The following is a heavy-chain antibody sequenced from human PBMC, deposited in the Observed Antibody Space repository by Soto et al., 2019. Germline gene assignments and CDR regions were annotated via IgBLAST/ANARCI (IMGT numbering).Heavy chain of an antibody. CDR3: TRDASRDSGARGWFDP. Sequence: GGSLRLSCAASVFTFLSFTMNWVRQAPGKGLEWVSTISSNSAYIYYTDALRGRFTISRDNAKNSLHLQMNSLRAEDTAVYYCTRDASRDSGARGWFDPWGPGTLVTVSS. CDR2: ISSNSAYI. D-gene: IGHD6-25*01. V-gene: IGHV3-21*01. CDR1: VFTFLSFT. J-gene: IGHJ5*02.